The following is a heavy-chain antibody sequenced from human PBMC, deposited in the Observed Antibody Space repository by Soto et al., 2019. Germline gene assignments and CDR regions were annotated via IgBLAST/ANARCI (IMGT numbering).Heavy chain of an antibody. Sequence: TGGSLRLSCAASGFTFSRSWMHWVRQAPGKGLVWVSRINTDGDTTYADSVKGRFTISRDNAKNTLYLQMNSLRAEDTAVYYCASRTLPWGQGTTVTVSS. V-gene: IGHV3-74*01. J-gene: IGHJ6*02. CDR2: INTDGDT. CDR1: GFTFSRSW. CDR3: ASRTLP.